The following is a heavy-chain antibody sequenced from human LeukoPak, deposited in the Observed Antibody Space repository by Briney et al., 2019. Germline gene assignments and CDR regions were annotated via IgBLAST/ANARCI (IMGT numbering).Heavy chain of an antibody. CDR2: IYTSGST. D-gene: IGHD3-22*01. Sequence: MTSQTLSLTCTASGGSISSGSYYWSWIRQPAGKGLEWIGRIYTSGSTNYNPSLKSRVTISVDTSKNQFSLKLSSVTAADTAVYYCARESPYYYDSSGYYKGVFDYWGQGTLVTASS. V-gene: IGHV4-61*02. CDR3: ARESPYYYDSSGYYKGVFDY. J-gene: IGHJ4*02. CDR1: GGSISSGSYY.